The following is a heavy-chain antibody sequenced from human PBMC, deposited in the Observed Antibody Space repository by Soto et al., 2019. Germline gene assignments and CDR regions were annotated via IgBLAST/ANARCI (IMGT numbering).Heavy chain of an antibody. CDR1: GFTVSSYD. Sequence: EVQLVESGGGLVRPGGSLRLACAASGFTVSSYDMHWVRHVTGKGLEWVSTLGAGGDTYFPDSVKGRFTISRDHAKNSLYLQMNNLGAGETAVYYCARGTMVRGTLDPGISGPLDYWGQGTLVAVSS. CDR3: ARGTMVRGTLDPGISGPLDY. CDR2: LGAGGDT. D-gene: IGHD3-10*01. J-gene: IGHJ4*02. V-gene: IGHV3-13*01.